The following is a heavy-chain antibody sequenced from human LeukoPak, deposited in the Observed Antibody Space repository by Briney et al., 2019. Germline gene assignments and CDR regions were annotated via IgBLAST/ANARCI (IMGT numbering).Heavy chain of an antibody. CDR3: AKVLELPNWFDP. CDR1: GFTFSNYG. CDR2: IRYDGSDE. V-gene: IGHV3-30*02. J-gene: IGHJ5*02. D-gene: IGHD1-7*01. Sequence: GGSLRLSCAASGFTFSNYGIHWVRQAPGKGLEWVAFIRYDGSDEYYAESVKGRFTISRDNSKNTLYLQMNSLRAEDTAVYYCAKVLELPNWFDPWGQGTLVTVSS.